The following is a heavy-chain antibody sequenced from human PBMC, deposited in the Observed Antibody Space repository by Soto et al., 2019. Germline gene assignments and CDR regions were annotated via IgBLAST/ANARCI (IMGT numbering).Heavy chain of an antibody. CDR2: ITNDAKIR. D-gene: IGHD2-15*01. J-gene: IGHJ3*02. V-gene: IGHV3-33*01. Sequence: VHLVESGGGVVQPGRSLRLSCAPSGFTFSAYGMHWVRQAPGKGLEWVAVITNDAKIRYEGDSVKGRFTISRDNSKNMLYLQMDSLRVEDTALYYCVRDDIGDPNGFDIWGQGTMVTVSS. CDR3: VRDDIGDPNGFDI. CDR1: GFTFSAYG.